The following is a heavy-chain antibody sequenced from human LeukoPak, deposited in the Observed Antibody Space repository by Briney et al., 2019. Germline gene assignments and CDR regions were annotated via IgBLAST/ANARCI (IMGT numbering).Heavy chain of an antibody. CDR1: GDSVSSNSAA. CDR3: ARDLNLGIGAPDAFDI. D-gene: IGHD3-16*01. J-gene: IGHJ3*02. Sequence: SQTLSLTCAISGDSVSSNSAAWNWIRQSPSRGLEWLGRTYYRSKWYNDYAVSVKSRITINPDTSKNQFSLQLNSVTPEDTAVYYCARDLNLGIGAPDAFDIWGQGTMVTVSS. CDR2: TYYRSKWYN. V-gene: IGHV6-1*01.